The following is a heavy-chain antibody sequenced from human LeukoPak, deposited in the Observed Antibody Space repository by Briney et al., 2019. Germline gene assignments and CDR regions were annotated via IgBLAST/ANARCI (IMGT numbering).Heavy chain of an antibody. Sequence: PSETLSLTCTVSGGSISSSSYYWSWIRQPPGKGLEWIGEINHSGSTNYNPSLKSRVTISVDTSKNQFSLKLSSVTAADTAVYYCARGGGRSRRKNFDYWGQGTLVTVSS. CDR1: GGSISSSSYY. V-gene: IGHV4-39*07. J-gene: IGHJ4*02. CDR3: ARGGGRSRRKNFDY. CDR2: INHSGST. D-gene: IGHD4-23*01.